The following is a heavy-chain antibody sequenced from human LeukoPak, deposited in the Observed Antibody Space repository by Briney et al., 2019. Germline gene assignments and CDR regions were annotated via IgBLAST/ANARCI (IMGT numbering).Heavy chain of an antibody. V-gene: IGHV1-46*01. CDR1: GYTLTSYY. J-gene: IGHJ4*02. CDR3: ARVSLARRTLDY. Sequence: ASLKASCKASGYTLTSYYMHWVRQAPGQGLEWKGIINPSGGSTSYAQKFQGRVTMTRDTSTSTVYMELSSLRSEDTAVYYCARVSLARRTLDYWGQGTLVTVSS. CDR2: INPSGGST.